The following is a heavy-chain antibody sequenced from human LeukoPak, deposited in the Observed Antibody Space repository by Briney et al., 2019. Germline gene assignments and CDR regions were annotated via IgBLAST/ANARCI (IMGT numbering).Heavy chain of an antibody. V-gene: IGHV3-21*01. J-gene: IGHJ4*02. CDR2: ISSSSSYI. CDR3: ARDEYYYDSSGYYQKKFDY. D-gene: IGHD3-22*01. Sequence: GGSLRLSCAASGFTFRSYNMNWVRQAPGKGLEWVSSISSSSSYIYYADSVKGRFTISRDNAKNSLYLQMNSLRAEDTAVYYCARDEYYYDSSGYYQKKFDYWGQGTLVTVSS. CDR1: GFTFRSYN.